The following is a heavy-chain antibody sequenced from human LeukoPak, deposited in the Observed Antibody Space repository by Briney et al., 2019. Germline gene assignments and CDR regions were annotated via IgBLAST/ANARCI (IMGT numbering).Heavy chain of an antibody. CDR1: GFTFSNYA. Sequence: GGSLRLSCAASGFTFSNYAMSWVRQAPGKGLEWVSAVSSSGGSTYYADSLKGRFTISRDNSKNTLYLQMNSLRAEDTAVYYCAKHAGVTSETYYYDSSGYYPYWGQGTLVTVSS. V-gene: IGHV3-23*01. D-gene: IGHD3-22*01. J-gene: IGHJ4*02. CDR3: AKHAGVTSETYYYDSSGYYPY. CDR2: VSSSGGST.